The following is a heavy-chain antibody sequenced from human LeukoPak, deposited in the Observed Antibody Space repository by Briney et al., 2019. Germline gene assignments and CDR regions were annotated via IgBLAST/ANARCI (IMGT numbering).Heavy chain of an antibody. CDR3: AKDATPGNSIWDHFAS. V-gene: IGHV3-30*18. J-gene: IGHJ4*02. Sequence: GRSLRLSCAASGFTFSNYGVHWVRQAPGKGLEWVAVISYDGSNKYYGDSVKGRFTISRDNSKNTLNLQMNGLRAEDTAVYYCAKDATPGNSIWDHFASWGQGALVTVSS. CDR2: ISYDGSNK. CDR1: GFTFSNYG. D-gene: IGHD1-7*01.